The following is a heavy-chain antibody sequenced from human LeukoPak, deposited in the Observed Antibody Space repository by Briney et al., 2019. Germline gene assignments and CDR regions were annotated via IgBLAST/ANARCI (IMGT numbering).Heavy chain of an antibody. Sequence: SETLSLTCTVSGGSISSSSYYWSWIRQPPGKGLEWIGEINHSGSTNYNPSLKSRVTISVDTSKNQFSLKLSSVTAADTAVYYCARGRGYSSSFLSYYYYYYMDVWGKGTTVTVSS. J-gene: IGHJ6*03. CDR1: GGSISSSSYY. D-gene: IGHD6-13*01. V-gene: IGHV4-39*07. CDR3: ARGRGYSSSFLSYYYYYYMDV. CDR2: INHSGST.